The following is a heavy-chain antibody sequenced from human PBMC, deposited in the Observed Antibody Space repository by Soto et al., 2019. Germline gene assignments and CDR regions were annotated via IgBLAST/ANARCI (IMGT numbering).Heavy chain of an antibody. CDR2: ISYDGSNK. CDR1: GFTFSSYG. Sequence: QVQLVESGGGVVQPGRSLRLSCAASGFTFSSYGMHWVRQAPGKGLEWVAVISYDGSNKYYADSVKGRFTISRDNSKNTLYLQMNSLRAEDTAVYYCAKGDRVLVPAAGIGDFDYWGQGTLVTVSS. J-gene: IGHJ4*02. D-gene: IGHD2-2*01. CDR3: AKGDRVLVPAAGIGDFDY. V-gene: IGHV3-30*18.